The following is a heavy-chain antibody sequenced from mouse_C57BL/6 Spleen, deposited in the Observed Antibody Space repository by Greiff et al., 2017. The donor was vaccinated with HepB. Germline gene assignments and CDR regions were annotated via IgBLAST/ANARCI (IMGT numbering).Heavy chain of an antibody. Sequence: VQLQQSGAELVRPGASVKLSCTASGFNIKDYYMHWVKQRPEQGLEWIGRIDPEDGDTEYAPKFQGKATMTADTSSNTAYLQLSSLTSEDTAVYYCTLLRRLSYWYFDVWGTGTTVTVSS. D-gene: IGHD2-4*01. CDR2: IDPEDGDT. CDR1: GFNIKDYY. CDR3: TLLRRLSYWYFDV. J-gene: IGHJ1*03. V-gene: IGHV14-1*01.